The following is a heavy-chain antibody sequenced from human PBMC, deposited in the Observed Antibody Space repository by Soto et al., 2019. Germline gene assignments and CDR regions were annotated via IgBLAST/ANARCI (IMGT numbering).Heavy chain of an antibody. CDR3: ARGYIAAAGSFPFDY. D-gene: IGHD6-13*01. V-gene: IGHV3-7*04. CDR2: IKQDGSEK. Sequence: GGSLRLSCAAFGFTFSSYWMSWVRQAPGKGLEWVANIKQDGSEKYYVDTVKGRFTISRDNTKNSLYLQMNSLRAEDTALYYCARGYIAAAGSFPFDYWGQGTLVTVSS. J-gene: IGHJ4*02. CDR1: GFTFSSYW.